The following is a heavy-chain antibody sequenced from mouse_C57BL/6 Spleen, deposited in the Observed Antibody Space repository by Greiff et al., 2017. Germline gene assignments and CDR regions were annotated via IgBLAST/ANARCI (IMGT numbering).Heavy chain of an antibody. CDR3: ARGNYSNFPFAY. D-gene: IGHD2-5*01. Sequence: DVQLQESGGGLVKPGGSLKLSCAASGFTFSSYAMSWVRQTPEKRLEWVATISDGGSYTYYPDNVKGRFTISRDNAKNNLYLQMSHLKSEDTAMYYCARGNYSNFPFAYWGQGTLVTVSA. V-gene: IGHV5-4*01. CDR1: GFTFSSYA. J-gene: IGHJ3*01. CDR2: ISDGGSYT.